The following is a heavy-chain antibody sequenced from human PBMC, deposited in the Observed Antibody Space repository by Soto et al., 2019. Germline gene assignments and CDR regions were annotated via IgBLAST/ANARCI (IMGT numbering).Heavy chain of an antibody. CDR3: ARGGAFRADLYFDY. CDR2: INAGNGNT. CDR1: GYTFTSYA. J-gene: IGHJ4*02. D-gene: IGHD3-16*01. Sequence: QVQLVQSGAEVKKPGASVKVSCKASGYTFTSYAMHWVRQAPGQGLEWMGWINAGNGNTKYSQKFQGRVTITRDTAASTAYMELSSLRSEDTAVYYCARGGAFRADLYFDYWGQGTLVTVSS. V-gene: IGHV1-3*01.